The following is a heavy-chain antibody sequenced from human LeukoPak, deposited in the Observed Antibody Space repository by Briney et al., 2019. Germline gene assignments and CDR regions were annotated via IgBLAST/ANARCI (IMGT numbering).Heavy chain of an antibody. CDR2: IYYSGST. J-gene: IGHJ6*03. V-gene: IGHV4-39*07. D-gene: IGHD6-19*01. Sequence: PSETLSLTCAVSGGSISSSSYYWGWIRQPPGKGLEWIGSIYYSGSTYYNPSHKSRVTISVDTSKNQFSLKLSSVTAADTAVYYCARDFVGATGYSSGWYERHYYYYYMDVWGKGTTVTISS. CDR1: GGSISSSSYY. CDR3: ARDFVGATGYSSGWYERHYYYYYMDV.